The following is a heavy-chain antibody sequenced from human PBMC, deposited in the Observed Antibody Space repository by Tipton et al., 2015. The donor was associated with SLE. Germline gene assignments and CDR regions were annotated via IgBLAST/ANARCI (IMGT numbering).Heavy chain of an antibody. D-gene: IGHD5-24*01. CDR2: TDHSGGT. V-gene: IGHV4-34*01. CDR3: ARDREAGDGYNFDY. Sequence: TLSLTCAVYGGSLSDHYWSWIRQPPGKGLEWIGQTDHSGGTSYTPSLKSRITISVDTSKNQFSLKLNSVTAADTAVYYCARDREAGDGYNFDYWGQGTLVTVSS. J-gene: IGHJ4*02. CDR1: GGSLSDHY.